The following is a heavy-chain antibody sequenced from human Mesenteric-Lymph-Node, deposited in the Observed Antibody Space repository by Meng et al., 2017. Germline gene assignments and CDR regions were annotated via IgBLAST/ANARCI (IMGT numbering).Heavy chain of an antibody. Sequence: QVQLQESGPGLVKPSETLSLTCTVSGGSISSSSYYWGWIRQSPGNGLEWIGSIHYSGSTYYNPSLKSRVTISVDTSKNQFSLKLSSMTAADTAVYYCARIAVAGTFDYWGQGTLVTVSS. CDR2: IHYSGST. D-gene: IGHD6-19*01. CDR1: GGSISSSSYY. J-gene: IGHJ4*02. CDR3: ARIAVAGTFDY. V-gene: IGHV4-39*01.